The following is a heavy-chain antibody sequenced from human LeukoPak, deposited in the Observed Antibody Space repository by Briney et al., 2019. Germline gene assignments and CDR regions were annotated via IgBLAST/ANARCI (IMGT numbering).Heavy chain of an antibody. CDR1: GGSISSGDYY. V-gene: IGHV4-30-4*01. CDR3: ASNSSPGAFDI. J-gene: IGHJ3*02. CDR2: IYYSGST. Sequence: PSETLSLTCTVSGGSISSGDYYWSWIRQPPGKGLEWIGYIYYSGSTYYNPSLKSRVTISVDTSKNQFSLKLSSVTAADTAVYYCASNSSPGAFDIWGQGTMVTVSS. D-gene: IGHD6-13*01.